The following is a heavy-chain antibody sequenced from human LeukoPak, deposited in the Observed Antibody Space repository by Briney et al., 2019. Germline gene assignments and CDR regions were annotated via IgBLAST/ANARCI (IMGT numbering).Heavy chain of an antibody. D-gene: IGHD2-2*02. V-gene: IGHV1-2*02. J-gene: IGHJ4*02. CDR3: AIPRELVVPAAISV. CDR2: INPNSGGT. Sequence: ASVKVSCKASGYTFTNYHMHWVRQAPGQGLEWMGWINPNSGGTNYAQKFQGRVTMTRDTSISTAYMELSRLRSDDTAVYYCAIPRELVVPAAISVWGQGTLVTVSS. CDR1: GYTFTNYH.